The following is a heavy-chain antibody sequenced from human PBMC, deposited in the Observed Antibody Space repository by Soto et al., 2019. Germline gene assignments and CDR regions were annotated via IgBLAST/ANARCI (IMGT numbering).Heavy chain of an antibody. Sequence: EVQLVESGGGLVQPGRSLRLSCAASGFTFDDYAMHWVRQAPGKGLEWVSGISWNSGSIGYADSVKGRFTISRDNAKNSLYLQMNSLRAEDTALYYCAKDIRHGTVAGPIDYWGQGTLVTVSS. CDR3: AKDIRHGTVAGPIDY. D-gene: IGHD6-19*01. J-gene: IGHJ4*02. CDR2: ISWNSGSI. V-gene: IGHV3-9*01. CDR1: GFTFDDYA.